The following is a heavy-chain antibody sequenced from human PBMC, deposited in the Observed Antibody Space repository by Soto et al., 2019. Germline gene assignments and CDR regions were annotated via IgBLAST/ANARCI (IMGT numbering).Heavy chain of an antibody. CDR3: VRDYYHISGSHYDIPLDS. D-gene: IGHD3-10*01. V-gene: IGHV3-21*04. J-gene: IGHJ4*02. Sequence: PGGSLRLSCAASGFTFSSYSMNWVRQAPGKGLEWVSPISSSSSYIYYADSVKGRFTISRDNAKNSLYLQMNSLRAEDTAVYQCVRDYYHISGSHYDIPLDSWGQGTLVTVSS. CDR2: ISSSSSYI. CDR1: GFTFSSYS.